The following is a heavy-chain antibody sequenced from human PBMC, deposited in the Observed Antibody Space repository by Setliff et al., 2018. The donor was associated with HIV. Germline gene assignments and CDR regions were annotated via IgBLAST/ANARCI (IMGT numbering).Heavy chain of an antibody. V-gene: IGHV4-4*02. D-gene: IGHD6-19*01. Sequence: PSETLSLTCAVSGGSISSSNWWSWVRQPPGKGLEYIGYIYSNGGTNYNPSLKSRVTISVDTSKNQFYLKLTSVTAADTAVYYCAKEMSSSGCIDYWGQGTLVTVSS. CDR2: IYSNGGT. CDR1: GGSISSSNW. CDR3: AKEMSSSGCIDY. J-gene: IGHJ4*02.